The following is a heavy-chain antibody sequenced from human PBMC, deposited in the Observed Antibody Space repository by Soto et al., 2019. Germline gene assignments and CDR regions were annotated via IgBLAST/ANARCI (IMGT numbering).Heavy chain of an antibody. Sequence: EVRLVESGGGLVQPGGSLRLSCTASGFTVSSNSMNWVRQAPGKGLEWVSVIYSDDNTYYADSVKGRFTIFRDISKNTVYLDMNRLRVEDTAVYFWARDRGDRSGYLFDYWGQGNLVTVSS. CDR3: ARDRGDRSGYLFDY. CDR2: IYSDDNT. D-gene: IGHD3-22*01. J-gene: IGHJ4*02. V-gene: IGHV3-66*01. CDR1: GFTVSSNS.